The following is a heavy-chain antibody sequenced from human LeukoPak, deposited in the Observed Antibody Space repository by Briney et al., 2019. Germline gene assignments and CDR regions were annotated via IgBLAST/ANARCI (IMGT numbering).Heavy chain of an antibody. Sequence: GWALTLSCLLSGFTLTNDVIHWVRQPPAKGLEWVAYIPISGTYGYYTDSVKGRFPISRDNSKTTMSLQMSGLSPGDTALYYCARADGHYDSGGQYMDVWGKGTTVSVSS. J-gene: IGHJ6*04. V-gene: IGHV3-30*19. CDR1: GFTLTNDV. CDR2: IPISGTYG. CDR3: ARADGHYDSGGQYMDV. D-gene: IGHD3-22*01.